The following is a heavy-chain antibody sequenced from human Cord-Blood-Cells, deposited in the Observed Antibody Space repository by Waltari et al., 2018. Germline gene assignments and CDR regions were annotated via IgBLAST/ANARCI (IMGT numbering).Heavy chain of an antibody. CDR2: IYYSGST. CDR1: GGSISSSSYY. Sequence: QLQLQESGPGLVKPSDTLSLTCTVSGGSISSSSYYWGWIRQPPGKGLEWIGSIYYSGSTYYNPSLKSRVTISVDMSKNQFSLKLSSVTAADTAVYYCARRQLTGTTPGGAFDIWGQGTMVTVSS. V-gene: IGHV4-39*07. D-gene: IGHD1-20*01. CDR3: ARRQLTGTTPGGAFDI. J-gene: IGHJ3*02.